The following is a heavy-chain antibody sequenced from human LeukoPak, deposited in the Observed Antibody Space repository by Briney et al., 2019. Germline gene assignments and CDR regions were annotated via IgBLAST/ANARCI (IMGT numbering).Heavy chain of an antibody. CDR1: GFTVSSNY. CDR3: ASLSGYYSNFDY. J-gene: IGHJ4*02. V-gene: IGHV3-53*01. CDR2: IYSGGST. D-gene: IGHD3-22*01. Sequence: PGGSLRLSCAASGFTVSSNYMSWVRQAPGKGLEWVSVIYSGGSTYYADSVKGRFTISRDNSKNTLYLQINSLRAEDTAVYYCASLSGYYSNFDYWGQGTLVTVSS.